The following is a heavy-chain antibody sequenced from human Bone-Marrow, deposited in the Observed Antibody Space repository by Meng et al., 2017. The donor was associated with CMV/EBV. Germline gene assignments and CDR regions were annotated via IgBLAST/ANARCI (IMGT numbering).Heavy chain of an antibody. J-gene: IGHJ4*02. CDR3: AYRPATYHPPGN. V-gene: IGHV2-5*01. D-gene: IGHD3-16*01. CDR1: GFSLNTGEEG. CDR2: IKGNNDK. Sequence: SGPTLVKPTQTLTLTCTFSGFSLNTGEEGVVWIRQPPGRALECLTLIKGNNDKHYSPSLQSRLTVTKDTSKNQVVLTMTNMDPVDTATYYCAYRPATYHPPGNWAQGTLVTVSS.